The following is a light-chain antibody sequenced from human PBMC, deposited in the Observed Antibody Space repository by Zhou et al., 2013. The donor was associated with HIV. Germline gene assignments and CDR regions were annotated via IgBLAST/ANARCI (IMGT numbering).Light chain of an antibody. CDR2: AAS. CDR1: QSIDSY. Sequence: DIQMTQSPSSLSASVGDRVTISCRASQSIDSYVNWYQQRPGKAPKLLIYAASSLQGGVPSRFSGSGSGTDFTLTISSLQPEDFATYYCQQAKSFVTTFGGGTKVEIK. CDR3: QQAKSFVTT. J-gene: IGKJ4*01. V-gene: IGKV1-39*01.